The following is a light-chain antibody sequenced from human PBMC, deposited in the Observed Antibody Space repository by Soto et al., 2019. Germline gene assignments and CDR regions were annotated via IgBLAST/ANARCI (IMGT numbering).Light chain of an antibody. J-gene: IGKJ4*01. CDR1: QSISTW. Sequence: EIQMTQSPSTLSGSVGDRVTITCRASQSISTWLAWYQHKPGKAPKLLIYDASSLESGVPSRFSGSESGTEFTLTISSLQPDDFATYYCQQYNTYPLTFGGGTKVDIK. CDR3: QQYNTYPLT. V-gene: IGKV1-5*01. CDR2: DAS.